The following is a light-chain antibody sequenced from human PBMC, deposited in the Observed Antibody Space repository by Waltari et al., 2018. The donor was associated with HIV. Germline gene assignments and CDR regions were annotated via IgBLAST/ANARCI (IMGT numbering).Light chain of an antibody. CDR1: QSISSW. Sequence: DIQMTQSPSTLSASVGDRVTITCRASQSISSWLAWYQQKPGKAPNLLIYKASSLESGVPSRFSGSGSGTEFTLTISSLQPDDFATYYCQQYHSYPYTFGQGTKLAIK. CDR2: KAS. CDR3: QQYHSYPYT. J-gene: IGKJ2*01. V-gene: IGKV1-5*03.